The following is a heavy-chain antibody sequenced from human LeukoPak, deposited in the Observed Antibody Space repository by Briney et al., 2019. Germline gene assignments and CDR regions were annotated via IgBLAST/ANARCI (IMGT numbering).Heavy chain of an antibody. CDR3: ARVVGPSYYFDY. V-gene: IGHV4-34*01. CDR1: GGSFSGYY. CDR2: INHSGST. D-gene: IGHD2-15*01. Sequence: KPSETLSLTCAVYGGSFSGYYWSWIRQPPGKGLEWIGEINHSGSTNYNPSLKSRVTISVDTSKNQFSLKLSSVTAADTAVYYCARVVGPSYYFDYRGQGTLVTVSS. J-gene: IGHJ4*02.